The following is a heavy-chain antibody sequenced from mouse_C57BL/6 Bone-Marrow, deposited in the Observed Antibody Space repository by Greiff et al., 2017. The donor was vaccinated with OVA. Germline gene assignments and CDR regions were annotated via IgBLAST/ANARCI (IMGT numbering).Heavy chain of an antibody. CDR2: IDPSDSYT. CDR3: ARGGIYYGNYGAMDY. D-gene: IGHD2-1*01. Sequence: QVQLQQPGAELVKPGASVKLSCKASGYTFTSYWMQWVKQRPGQGLEWIGEIDPSDSYTNYNQKFKGKATLTVDTSSSTAYMQLSSLTSEDSAVYYCARGGIYYGNYGAMDYWGQGTSVTVSS. CDR1: GYTFTSYW. J-gene: IGHJ4*01. V-gene: IGHV1-50*01.